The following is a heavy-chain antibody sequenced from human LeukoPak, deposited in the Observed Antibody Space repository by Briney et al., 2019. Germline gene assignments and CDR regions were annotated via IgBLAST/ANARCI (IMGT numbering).Heavy chain of an antibody. D-gene: IGHD3-9*01. J-gene: IGHJ4*02. CDR2: IKQDGSEM. CDR3: ARGRYFDWLSSNYFDY. V-gene: IGHV3-7*03. Sequence: GGSLRLSCAASGFTFSDYNMNWVRQAPGKGLEWVANIKQDGSEMYYVDSVKGRFTISRDNTKNSLFLHMSSLRAEDTAVYYCARGRYFDWLSSNYFDYWGQGTLVTISS. CDR1: GFTFSDYN.